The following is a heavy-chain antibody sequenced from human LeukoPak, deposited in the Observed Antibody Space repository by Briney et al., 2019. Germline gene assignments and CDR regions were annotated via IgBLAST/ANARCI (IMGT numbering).Heavy chain of an antibody. CDR3: AKDLMITFGGVIVPFDN. J-gene: IGHJ4*02. CDR2: IRGSGDIT. D-gene: IGHD3-16*02. Sequence: GGSLRLSCAASGFTFSSYGMSWVRQAPGKGLEWVSTIRGSGDITYYADSVKGRFTISRDNSKNTLYLQMNSLRAEDTAVYYCAKDLMITFGGVIVPFDNWGQGTLVTVSS. CDR1: GFTFSSYG. V-gene: IGHV3-23*01.